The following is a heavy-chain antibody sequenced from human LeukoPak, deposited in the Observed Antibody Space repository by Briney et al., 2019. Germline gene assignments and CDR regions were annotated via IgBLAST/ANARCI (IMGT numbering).Heavy chain of an antibody. D-gene: IGHD2-15*01. CDR2: IAYDGSNK. J-gene: IGHJ4*02. CDR1: GFTFSSYA. V-gene: IGHV3-30*04. Sequence: GGSLRLSCAASGFTFSSYAMHWVRQAPGKGLEWVAVIAYDGSNKYYADSVKGRFTISRDNSKNTLYLQMNSLRAEDTAVYYCARDSWGVGYCSGGICYSFDYWGQGTLVTVSS. CDR3: ARDSWGVGYCSGGICYSFDY.